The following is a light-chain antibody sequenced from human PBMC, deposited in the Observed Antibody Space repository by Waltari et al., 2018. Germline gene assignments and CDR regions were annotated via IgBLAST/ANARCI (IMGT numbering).Light chain of an antibody. CDR2: AAS. CDR3: HQRSNWPIT. CDR1: QSVDSY. V-gene: IGKV3-11*01. Sequence: EIALTQFPATLSLSSGERATLSCRASQSVDSYLLWYQQRRGQTPRLVMYAASRRATGIPARFSGSGSGTVFTLTISSLEPDDFAVYYCHQRSNWPITFGQGTRLEI. J-gene: IGKJ5*01.